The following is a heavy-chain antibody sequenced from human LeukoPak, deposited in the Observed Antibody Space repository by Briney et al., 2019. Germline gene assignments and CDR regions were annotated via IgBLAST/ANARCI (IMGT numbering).Heavy chain of an antibody. CDR2: IKHDESEK. J-gene: IGHJ4*02. D-gene: IGHD3-16*01. Sequence: GGSLRLSCVASGFSFGKYWMSWVRQAPGKGLEWVANIKHDESEKNYLDSVKGRFTISRDNAQNPLYLQMNGLRVEDTAVYYCTRRLDDWGQGTLVTVSS. CDR1: GFSFGKYW. CDR3: TRRLDD. V-gene: IGHV3-7*01.